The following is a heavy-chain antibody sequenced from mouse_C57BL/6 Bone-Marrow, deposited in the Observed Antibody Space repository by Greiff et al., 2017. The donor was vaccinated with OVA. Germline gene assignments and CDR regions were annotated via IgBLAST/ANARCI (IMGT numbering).Heavy chain of an antibody. CDR3: ARGYGSSSYYAMDY. CDR1: GYTFTSYG. J-gene: IGHJ4*01. CDR2: IYPRSGNT. V-gene: IGHV1-81*01. D-gene: IGHD1-1*01. Sequence: QLQQSGAELARPGASVKLSCKASGYTFTSYGISWVKQRTGQGLEWIGEIYPRSGNTYYNEKFKGKATLTADKSSSTAYMELRSLTSEDSAVYFCARGYGSSSYYAMDYWGQGTSVTVSS.